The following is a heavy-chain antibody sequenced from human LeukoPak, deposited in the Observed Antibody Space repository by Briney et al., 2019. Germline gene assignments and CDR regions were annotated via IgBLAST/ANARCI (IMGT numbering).Heavy chain of an antibody. V-gene: IGHV5-51*01. CDR3: ARQTAMGRSGDY. D-gene: IGHD5-18*01. Sequence: GESLKISCKASGYSFTSYWIGWVRQMPGKGLEWMGIIDPSDSETRYTPSFQGQVTISVDKSLTTADLQWYSLKASDTAMYYCARQTAMGRSGDYWGQGTLVTVSS. CDR1: GYSFTSYW. J-gene: IGHJ4*02. CDR2: IDPSDSET.